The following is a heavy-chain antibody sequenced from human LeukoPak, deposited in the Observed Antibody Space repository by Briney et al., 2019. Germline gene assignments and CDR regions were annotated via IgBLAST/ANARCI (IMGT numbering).Heavy chain of an antibody. CDR1: GFTSSSYA. Sequence: GGSLRLSCSASGFTSSSYARHWVRQAPGKGLEYVSAISSNGGSTYYADSVKGRFTISRDNPKNTLYLQMSSLRAEDTAVYYCVKDKQQLVLGYFDYWGQGTLVTVSS. CDR3: VKDKQQLVLGYFDY. CDR2: ISSNGGST. V-gene: IGHV3-64D*06. J-gene: IGHJ4*02. D-gene: IGHD6-13*01.